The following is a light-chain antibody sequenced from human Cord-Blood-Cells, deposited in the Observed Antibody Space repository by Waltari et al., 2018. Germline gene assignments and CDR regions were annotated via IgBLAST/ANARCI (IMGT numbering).Light chain of an antibody. CDR1: QSVSSN. CDR3: EQYNNWFT. CDR2: GAS. J-gene: IGKJ3*01. V-gene: IGKV3-15*01. Sequence: EILMTQSPATLSVSTGERATLSRTASQSVSSNLAWSQQKPGQAPSLLIYGASTSATGIPARFSCSASGTEFNLTISSLQSEDFAVYYCEQYNNWFTFGPGTKVDIK.